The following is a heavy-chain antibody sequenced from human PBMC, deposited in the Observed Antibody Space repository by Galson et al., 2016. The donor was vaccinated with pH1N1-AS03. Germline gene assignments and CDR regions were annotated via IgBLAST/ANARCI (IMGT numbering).Heavy chain of an antibody. CDR1: GASVRSGDYY. Sequence: TLSLTCGVSGASVRSGDYYWNWIRQPPGKTLEWIAYIDYTGNPKYNPSLRRRVTISLDTSKNRFSLQMRSMTAADTAVFYCASALRGGYSDYVTLNVWGQGTTVIVSS. J-gene: IGHJ6*02. D-gene: IGHD4-11*01. CDR2: IDYTGNP. CDR3: ASALRGGYSDYVTLNV. V-gene: IGHV4-61*08.